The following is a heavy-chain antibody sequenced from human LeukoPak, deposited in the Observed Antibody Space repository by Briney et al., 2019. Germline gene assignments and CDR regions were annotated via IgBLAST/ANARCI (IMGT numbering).Heavy chain of an antibody. D-gene: IGHD3-16*02. CDR1: GGSFSGYY. J-gene: IGHJ4*02. CDR3: ARDTTERYSGDHYFDY. CDR2: INHSGST. Sequence: SETLSLTCAVYGGSFSGYYWSWIRQPPGKGLEWIGEINHSGSTNYNPSLKSRVTISVDTSKNQFSLKLSSVTAADTAVYYCARDTTERYSGDHYFDYWGQGTLVTVSS. V-gene: IGHV4-34*01.